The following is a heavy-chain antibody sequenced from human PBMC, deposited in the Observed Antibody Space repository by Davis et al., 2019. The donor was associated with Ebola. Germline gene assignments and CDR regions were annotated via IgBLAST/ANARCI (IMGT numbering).Heavy chain of an antibody. D-gene: IGHD1-1*01. J-gene: IGHJ4*02. CDR3: TGSMRGIDY. CDR1: GGSFSGYY. Sequence: MPGGSLRLSCAVYGGSFSGYYWSWIRQPPGKGLEWIGEINHSGSTNYNPSLKSRVTISVDTSKNQFSLKLSSVTAADTAVYYCTGSMRGIDYWGQGTLVTVSS. CDR2: INHSGST. V-gene: IGHV4-34*01.